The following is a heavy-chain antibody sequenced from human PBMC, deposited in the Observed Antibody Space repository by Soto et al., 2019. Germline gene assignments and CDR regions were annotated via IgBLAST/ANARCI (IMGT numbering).Heavy chain of an antibody. Sequence: EVQLVESGGGLIQPGGSLRLSCAASGFTVSSNYMSWVRQAPGKGLEWVSVIYSGGSTYYADSVKGRFTISRDNSKNTLYLQVNSLRAEDTAVYYCAIMCTVTTRGYYYYGMDVWGQGTTVTVSS. D-gene: IGHD4-17*01. CDR1: GFTVSSNY. CDR3: AIMCTVTTRGYYYYGMDV. J-gene: IGHJ6*02. CDR2: IYSGGST. V-gene: IGHV3-53*01.